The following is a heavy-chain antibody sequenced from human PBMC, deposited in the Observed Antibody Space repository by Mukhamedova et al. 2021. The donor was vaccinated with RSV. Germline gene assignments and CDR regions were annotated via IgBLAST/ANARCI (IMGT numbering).Heavy chain of an antibody. Sequence: MGWIDPNSGGTRSAQKFQGRVTLTGDTSSSTVFLELTRMRSNETAVYFCARDGGWNYFDNWGQGTLVTVSS. CDR2: IDPNSGGT. J-gene: IGHJ4*02. CDR3: ARDGGWNYFDN. V-gene: IGHV1-2*02. D-gene: IGHD3-16*01.